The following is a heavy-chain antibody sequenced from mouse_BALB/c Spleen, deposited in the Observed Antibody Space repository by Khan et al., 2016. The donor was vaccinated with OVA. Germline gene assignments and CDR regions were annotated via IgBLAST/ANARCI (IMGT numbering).Heavy chain of an antibody. CDR3: ARRVLNYYASSFDYYAMDY. CDR1: GYTFTSYY. CDR2: IYPGNVNT. J-gene: IGHJ4*01. D-gene: IGHD1-1*01. V-gene: IGHV1S56*01. Sequence: QVQLQQSGPELVKPGASVRMSCKASGYTFTSYYIHWVKQRPGQGLEWIGWIYPGNVNTKYNEKFKGKATLTADKSSSTAYMQLSSLTSEDSAVFVCARRVLNYYASSFDYYAMDYWGQGTSVTVSS.